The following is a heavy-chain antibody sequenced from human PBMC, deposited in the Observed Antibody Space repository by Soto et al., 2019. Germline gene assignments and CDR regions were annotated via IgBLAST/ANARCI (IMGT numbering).Heavy chain of an antibody. CDR2: SSGSGGTT. CDR3: AKEPYSSFVLGTFHY. J-gene: IGHJ4*02. Sequence: GGSLRLSCAASGFTFKSYAMSWVRQPPGKGLEWVSGSSGSGGTTYHADSVKGRFTISRDNSKSTLYLQMNSLRVEDTAVYYCAKEPYSSFVLGTFHYWGQGALVTVSS. CDR1: GFTFKSYA. V-gene: IGHV3-23*01. D-gene: IGHD6-19*01.